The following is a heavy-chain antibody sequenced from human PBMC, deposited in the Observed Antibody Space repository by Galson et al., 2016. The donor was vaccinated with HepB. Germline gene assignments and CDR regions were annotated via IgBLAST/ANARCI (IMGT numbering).Heavy chain of an antibody. D-gene: IGHD2-21*01. J-gene: IGHJ6*02. CDR2: ISGSGEHI. Sequence: SLRLSCAASGFRFSGYAMTWVRQAPGKGLEWVSGISGSGEHIYYADNVKGRFTISRDNSKTTLYVQMTSLRVADTAVYYCAKGSIWVSAALYGMDVWGQGTTATVSS. CDR1: GFRFSGYA. V-gene: IGHV3-23*01. CDR3: AKGSIWVSAALYGMDV.